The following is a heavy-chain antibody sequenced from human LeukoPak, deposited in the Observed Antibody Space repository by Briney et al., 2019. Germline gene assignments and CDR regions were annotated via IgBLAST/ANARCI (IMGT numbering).Heavy chain of an antibody. CDR2: IYPGDSDT. J-gene: IGHJ4*02. Sequence: GESLKISCKGSGYSFTSYWIGWVRQMPGKGLEWMVIIYPGDSDTRYSPSFQGQVTISADKSISTAYLQWSSLKASDTAMYYCARLRPPTYYYGSGSYLGGYYFDYWGQGTLVTVSS. D-gene: IGHD3-10*01. CDR3: ARLRPPTYYYGSGSYLGGYYFDY. V-gene: IGHV5-51*01. CDR1: GYSFTSYW.